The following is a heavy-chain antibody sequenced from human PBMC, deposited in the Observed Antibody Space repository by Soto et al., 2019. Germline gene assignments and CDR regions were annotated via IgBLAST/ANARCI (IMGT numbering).Heavy chain of an antibody. J-gene: IGHJ4*02. CDR1: GFALSSYA. CDR3: ARAGSLLPNWNDGVGY. V-gene: IGHV3-30-3*01. D-gene: IGHD1-1*01. CDR2: ISYDGSNQ. Sequence: PWGSRRLSCAACGFALSSYAMHLFYQTPGKGLEWVAVISYDGSNQYYADSVKGRFTISRDNSKNTLYLQMNSLRAEDTAVYYCARAGSLLPNWNDGVGYWGQGTLVTVSS.